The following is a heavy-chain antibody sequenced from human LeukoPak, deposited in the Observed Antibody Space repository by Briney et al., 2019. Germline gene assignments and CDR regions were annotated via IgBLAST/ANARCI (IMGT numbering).Heavy chain of an antibody. Sequence: GGSLRLSCAASGFTFNYYSMHWVRQAPGKGLEWVAGISYDGSNEYYADAMKGRFTISRDNSKNTLYLQMNSLRAEDTAVYYCAKDTYGSGSYYAYWGQGTLVTVSS. CDR3: AKDTYGSGSYYAY. J-gene: IGHJ4*02. CDR2: ISYDGSNE. CDR1: GFTFNYYS. V-gene: IGHV3-30*04. D-gene: IGHD3-10*01.